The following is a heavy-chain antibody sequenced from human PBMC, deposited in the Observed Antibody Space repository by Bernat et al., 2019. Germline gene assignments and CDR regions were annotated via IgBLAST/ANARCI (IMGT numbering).Heavy chain of an antibody. CDR1: GYSISSGYY. CDR3: ARDLNDNPYSSGWYGY. V-gene: IGHV4-38-2*02. J-gene: IGHJ4*02. D-gene: IGHD6-19*01. CDR2: IYHSGST. Sequence: QVQLQESGPGLVKPSETLSLTCAVSGYSISSGYYWGWIRQPPGKGLEWIGSIYHSGSTYYNPSLKSRVTISVDTSKNQFSLKLSSMTAADTAVYYCARDLNDNPYSSGWYGYWGQGTLVTVSS.